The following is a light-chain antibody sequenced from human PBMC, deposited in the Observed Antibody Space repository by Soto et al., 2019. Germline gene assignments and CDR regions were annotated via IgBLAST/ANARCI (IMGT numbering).Light chain of an antibody. CDR3: QHGSFTRP. CDR2: GAS. V-gene: IGKV1-39*01. Sequence: DIQMTQSPSSLSASIGDRVTITCRASQSISTYLNWYQQKLGKAPKLLISGASSLQGGVPSRFSGSGSGTDFTLTISSLQPEDFATYYCQHGSFTRPFAGGTK. J-gene: IGKJ4*01. CDR1: QSISTY.